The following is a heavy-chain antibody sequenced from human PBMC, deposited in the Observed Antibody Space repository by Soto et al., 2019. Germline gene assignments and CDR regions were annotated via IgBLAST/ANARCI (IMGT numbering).Heavy chain of an antibody. Sequence: GGSLRLSCAASGFTFSSYEMNWVRQAPGKGLEWVSYISSSGSTIYYADSVKGRFTISRDTAKNSLYLQMNSLRAEDTAVYYCARDPHVLRFLEWSYMDVWGHGTTVTVSS. V-gene: IGHV3-48*03. J-gene: IGHJ6*02. CDR1: GFTFSSYE. D-gene: IGHD3-3*01. CDR2: ISSSGSTI. CDR3: ARDPHVLRFLEWSYMDV.